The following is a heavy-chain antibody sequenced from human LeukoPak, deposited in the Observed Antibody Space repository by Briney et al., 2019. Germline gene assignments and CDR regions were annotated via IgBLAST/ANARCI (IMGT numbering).Heavy chain of an antibody. CDR1: GFTVSSNY. V-gene: IGHV3-66*01. Sequence: GGSLRLSCAASGFTVSSNYMSWVRQAPGKGLEWVSVIYSGGSTYYADSVKGRFTISRDNSKNTLYLQMNSLRAEDTAVYYCAREDFRYYYDSSGYYYWGQGTLVTGSS. D-gene: IGHD3-22*01. CDR3: AREDFRYYYDSSGYYY. J-gene: IGHJ4*02. CDR2: IYSGGST.